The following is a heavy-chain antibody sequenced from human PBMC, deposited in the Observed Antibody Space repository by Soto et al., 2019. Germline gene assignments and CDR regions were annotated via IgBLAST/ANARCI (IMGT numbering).Heavy chain of an antibody. Sequence: GESLKISCKGSGYSFTSYWIGWVRQMPGKGLEWMGIIYPGDSDTRYSPSFQGQVTISADKSISTAYLQWSSLKASDTAMYYCARQGVLQDYSNGDYYYGMDGWGQGTTVTVSS. CDR1: GYSFTSYW. CDR3: ARQGVLQDYSNGDYYYGMDG. D-gene: IGHD4-4*01. CDR2: IYPGDSDT. J-gene: IGHJ6*02. V-gene: IGHV5-51*01.